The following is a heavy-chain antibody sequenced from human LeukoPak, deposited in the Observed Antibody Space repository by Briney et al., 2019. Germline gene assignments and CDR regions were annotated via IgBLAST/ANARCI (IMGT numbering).Heavy chain of an antibody. J-gene: IGHJ4*02. Sequence: SQTLSLTCAISGDNVSSNSATWTWIRQSPSRGLEWLGRTYYRSKWCSDYALSVKSRITINPDTSKNQFSLQLNSVTPEDTAVYYCASTSPSRGSYWGQGTLVTVSS. CDR2: TYYRSKWCS. D-gene: IGHD1-26*01. V-gene: IGHV6-1*01. CDR3: ASTSPSRGSY. CDR1: GDNVSSNSAT.